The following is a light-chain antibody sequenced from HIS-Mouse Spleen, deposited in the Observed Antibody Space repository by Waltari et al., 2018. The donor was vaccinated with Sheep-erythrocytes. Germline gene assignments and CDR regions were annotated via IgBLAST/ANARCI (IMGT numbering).Light chain of an antibody. Sequence: QSALTQPASVSGSPGQSITISCTGTSSDVGGYNYVSWYQQHPGKAPKLMIYDVSNLPSGVCNRFAGSKSGNTASLTISGLQAEDEADYYCSSYTSSSTLYVFGTGTKVTVL. J-gene: IGLJ1*01. CDR2: DVS. CDR3: SSYTSSSTLYV. CDR1: SSDVGGYNY. V-gene: IGLV2-14*03.